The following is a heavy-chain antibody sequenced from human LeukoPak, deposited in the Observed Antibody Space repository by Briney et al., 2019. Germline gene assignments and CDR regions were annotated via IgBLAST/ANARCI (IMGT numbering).Heavy chain of an antibody. CDR2: IYYSGST. Sequence: SETLSFTCTVSGGSVSSGSYYWSWIRQPPGKGLEWIGYIYYSGSTNYNPSLKSRVTISVDTSKNQFSLKLSSVTAADTAVYYCARDRIPHDYGDYLYYYGMDVWGQGTTVTVSS. CDR3: ARDRIPHDYGDYLYYYGMDV. CDR1: GGSVSSGSYY. J-gene: IGHJ6*02. D-gene: IGHD4-17*01. V-gene: IGHV4-61*01.